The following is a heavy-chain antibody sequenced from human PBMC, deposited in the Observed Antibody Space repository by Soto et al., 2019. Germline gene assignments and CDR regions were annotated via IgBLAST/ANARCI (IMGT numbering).Heavy chain of an antibody. CDR2: VSNSGST. CDR3: ASGFYDSRGYSEAFDS. J-gene: IGHJ3*01. V-gene: IGHV4-59*01. CDR1: GGSISSGY. Sequence: PSETLSLTCTVSGGSISSGYWNWIRQPPGKRLEWIAYVSNSGSTNYNPSLKSRATLSIDTSTNQFSLRLSSVTAADTAVYYCASGFYDSRGYSEAFDSWGQGTMVTVSS. D-gene: IGHD3-22*01.